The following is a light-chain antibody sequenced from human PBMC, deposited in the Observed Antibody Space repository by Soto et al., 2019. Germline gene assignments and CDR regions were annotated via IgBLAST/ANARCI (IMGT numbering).Light chain of an antibody. J-gene: IGLJ2*01. CDR1: STDVGGYNY. CDR3: SSYAASNNLGV. Sequence: QSALTQPPSASGSPGQSVTISCIGTSTDVGGYNYVSWYQQHPGKAPKLMIYEVSKRPSGVPDRFSGSKSGNTASLTGSGLKAEGGAGYSCSSYAASNNLGVFGGGTKVTVL. CDR2: EVS. V-gene: IGLV2-8*01.